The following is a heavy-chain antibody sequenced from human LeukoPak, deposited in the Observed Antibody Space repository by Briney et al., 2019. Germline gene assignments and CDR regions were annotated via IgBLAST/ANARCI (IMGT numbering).Heavy chain of an antibody. D-gene: IGHD6-19*01. Sequence: SETLSLTCSVSGGTISSTSYYWAWIRQPPGKGLEWIGEINHSGSTNYNPSLKSRVTISVDTSKNQFSLKLSSVTAADTAVYYCARVGGPGYSSGWYGYWGQGTLVTVSS. CDR3: ARVGGPGYSSGWYGY. CDR2: INHSGST. V-gene: IGHV4-39*07. CDR1: GGTISSTSYY. J-gene: IGHJ4*02.